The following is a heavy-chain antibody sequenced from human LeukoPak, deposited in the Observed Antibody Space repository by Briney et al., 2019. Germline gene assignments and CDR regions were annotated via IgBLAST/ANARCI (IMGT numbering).Heavy chain of an antibody. CDR3: ARDSAVTTGGFDY. D-gene: IGHD4-17*01. J-gene: IGHJ4*02. CDR1: GGSISSSSYY. V-gene: IGHV4-39*07. Sequence: KPSETLSLTCTVSGGSISSSSYYWGWIRQPPGKGLEWIGSIYYSGSTYYNPSLKSRVTISVDTSKNQFSLKLSSVTAADTAVYYCARDSAVTTGGFDYWGQGTLVTVSS. CDR2: IYYSGST.